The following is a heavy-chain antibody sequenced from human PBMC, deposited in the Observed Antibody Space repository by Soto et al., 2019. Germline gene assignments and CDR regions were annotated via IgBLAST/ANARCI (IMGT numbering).Heavy chain of an antibody. CDR3: AKGLQGGSGWYGYFQH. D-gene: IGHD6-19*01. V-gene: IGHV3-30*18. CDR2: ISYDGSNK. CDR1: GFTFSSYG. Sequence: QVQLVESGGGVVQPGRSLRLSCAASGFTFSSYGMHWVRQAPGKGLEWVAVISYDGSNKYYADSVKGRFTIPRDNSKNTLYLQMNSLRAEDTAVYYCAKGLQGGSGWYGYFQHWGQGTLVTVSS. J-gene: IGHJ1*01.